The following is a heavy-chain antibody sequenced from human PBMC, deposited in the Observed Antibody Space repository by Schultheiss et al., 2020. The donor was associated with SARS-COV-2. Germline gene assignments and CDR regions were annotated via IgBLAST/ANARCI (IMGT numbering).Heavy chain of an antibody. D-gene: IGHD3-10*01. J-gene: IGHJ4*02. CDR2: INHSGST. CDR1: GGSISSYY. Sequence: SETLSLTCTVSGGSISSYYWSWIRQPPGKGLEWIGEINHSGSTNYNPSLKSRVTISLDTSKKQFSLRLSSVTTADTAVYYCARSTPPFYYGSGSYYNGENIFDYWGQGTLVTVSS. CDR3: ARSTPPFYYGSGSYYNGENIFDY. V-gene: IGHV4-34*01.